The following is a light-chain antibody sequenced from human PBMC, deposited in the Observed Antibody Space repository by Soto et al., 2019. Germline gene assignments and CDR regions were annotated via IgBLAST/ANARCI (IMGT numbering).Light chain of an antibody. CDR3: QSYDSSLSGSV. CDR1: SSNIVAGYN. V-gene: IGLV1-40*01. Sequence: QSVLTQPPSVSGAPGQRVTISCTGSSSNIVAGYNVHWYQQLPGTAPKLFIYGNSNRPSGVLDRFSGSKSATSASLAITGLQAEDEADYYCQSYDSSLSGSVFGGGTKLTVL. CDR2: GNS. J-gene: IGLJ2*01.